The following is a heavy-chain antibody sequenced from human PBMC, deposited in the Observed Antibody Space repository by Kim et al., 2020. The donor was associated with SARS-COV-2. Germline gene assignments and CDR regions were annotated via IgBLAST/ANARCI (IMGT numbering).Heavy chain of an antibody. CDR3: ATGAEEMSTIFGY. J-gene: IGHJ4*02. Sequence: ASVKVSCKASGYNFNSLDINWVRQASGQGFEWMGWVHPDGDATGYAQKFQGRVTMTSNISLSTVYMALTNLRSDDTAVYYCATGAEEMSTIFGYWGQGSL. V-gene: IGHV1-8*01. CDR1: GYNFNSLD. CDR2: VHPDGDAT. D-gene: IGHD3-10*02.